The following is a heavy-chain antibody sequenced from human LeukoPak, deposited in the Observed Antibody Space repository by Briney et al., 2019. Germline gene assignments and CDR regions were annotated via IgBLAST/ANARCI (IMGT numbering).Heavy chain of an antibody. V-gene: IGHV3-23*01. J-gene: IGHJ5*02. D-gene: IGHD3-16*01. CDR1: GLTFSSYA. CDR3: AKEGVMITFGGVLWFDP. Sequence: GGSLRLSCAASGLTFSSYAMSWVRQAPGKGLEWVSAISGSGGSTYYADSVKGRFTISRDNSKNTLYLQMNSLRAEDTAVYYCAKEGVMITFGGVLWFDPWGQGTLVTVSS. CDR2: ISGSGGST.